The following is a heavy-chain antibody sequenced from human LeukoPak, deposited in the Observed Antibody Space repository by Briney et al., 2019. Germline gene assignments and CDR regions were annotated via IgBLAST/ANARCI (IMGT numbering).Heavy chain of an antibody. CDR1: GFTFSSYW. J-gene: IGHJ4*02. CDR2: IKQDGSEK. Sequence: GGSLRLSCAASGFTFSSYWMSWVRQAPGKGLEWVANIKQDGSEKYYVDSVKGRFTISRGNAKNSLYLQMNSLRAEDTAVYYCASTSAGTAVGLDYWGQGTLVTVSS. CDR3: ASTSAGTAVGLDY. V-gene: IGHV3-7*01. D-gene: IGHD6-13*01.